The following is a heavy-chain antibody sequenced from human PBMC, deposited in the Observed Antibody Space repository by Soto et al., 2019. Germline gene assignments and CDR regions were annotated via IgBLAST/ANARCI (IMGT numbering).Heavy chain of an antibody. J-gene: IGHJ6*02. CDR2: ISGSGGST. D-gene: IGHD2-2*02. CDR3: ASHRYCSSTSCYSQYYYYYYGMDV. Sequence: GGSLRLSCAASGFTFSSYAMSWVRQAPGKGLEWVSAISGSGGSTYYADSVKGRFTISRDNSKNTLYLQMNSLRAEDTAVYYCASHRYCSSTSCYSQYYYYYYGMDVWGQGTTVTVSS. CDR1: GFTFSSYA. V-gene: IGHV3-23*01.